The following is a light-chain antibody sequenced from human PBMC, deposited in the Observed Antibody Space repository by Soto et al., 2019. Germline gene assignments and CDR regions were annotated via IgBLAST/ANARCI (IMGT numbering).Light chain of an antibody. CDR2: GAS. J-gene: IGKJ5*01. CDR3: QQRHMWPIT. V-gene: IGKV3-11*01. CDR1: QSVSNY. Sequence: EILLTQFPAALSLSPLEVANPSFMTSQSVSNYLAWYQEKPGQAPRLLIYGASSRATGIPPRFSGSGSGTDFTLTISSLEPEDSAVYYCQQRHMWPITFGQGTRLEI.